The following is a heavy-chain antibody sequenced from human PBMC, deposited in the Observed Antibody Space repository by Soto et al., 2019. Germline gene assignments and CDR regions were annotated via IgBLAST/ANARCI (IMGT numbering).Heavy chain of an antibody. J-gene: IGHJ4*02. D-gene: IGHD3-10*01. CDR1: GYSFANYT. CDR2: LNPDTAST. V-gene: IGHV1-3*01. CDR3: ARGGGYYGLGAYYRGYFYH. Sequence: QVQLVQSGAEVKKPGASVTVSCKASGYSFANYTIHWVRQAPGQGLEWMGWLNPDTASTKFSPKFQGRVIITRDKSANTAFMQLTSLTSEDTALYYCARGGGYYGLGAYYRGYFYHCGLGTLVAVSS.